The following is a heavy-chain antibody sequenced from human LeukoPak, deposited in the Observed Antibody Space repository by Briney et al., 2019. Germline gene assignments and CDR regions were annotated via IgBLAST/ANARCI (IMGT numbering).Heavy chain of an antibody. Sequence: PGGSLRLSCAASGFSFSSYGMHWVRQAPGKGLEWVAFIRYDGSNKYYADSVKGRFTFSRDNSKNTLYLQMNSLRGEDTAVYYCASGVWFDPWGQGTLVTVSS. D-gene: IGHD3-10*01. V-gene: IGHV3-30*02. CDR3: ASGVWFDP. CDR1: GFSFSSYG. J-gene: IGHJ5*02. CDR2: IRYDGSNK.